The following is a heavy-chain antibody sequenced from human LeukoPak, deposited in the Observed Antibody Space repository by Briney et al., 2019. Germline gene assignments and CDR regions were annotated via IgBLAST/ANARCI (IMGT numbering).Heavy chain of an antibody. Sequence: SETLSLTCTVSGGSIRSYYWSWIRQPPGKGLERIGYIYYSGSTNYNPSLKSRVSISVDTSKNQFSLKLSSVTAADTAVYYCARTGSTVTMLYPFDHWGQGTLVTVSS. V-gene: IGHV4-59*01. CDR2: IYYSGST. J-gene: IGHJ4*02. CDR1: GGSIRSYY. D-gene: IGHD4-17*01. CDR3: ARTGSTVTMLYPFDH.